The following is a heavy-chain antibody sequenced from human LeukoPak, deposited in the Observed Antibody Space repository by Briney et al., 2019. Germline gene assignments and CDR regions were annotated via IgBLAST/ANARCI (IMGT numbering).Heavy chain of an antibody. D-gene: IGHD6-6*01. V-gene: IGHV1-69*13. CDR1: GGTFSSYA. CDR3: ARGRIAARLRYNWFDP. J-gene: IGHJ5*02. CDR2: IIPIFGTA. Sequence: SVKVSCKASGGTFSSYAISWVRQAPGQGLEWMGGIIPIFGTANYAQKFQGRVTITADESTSTAYMELSSLRSEDTAVYYCARGRIAARLRYNWFDPWGQGTLVTVSS.